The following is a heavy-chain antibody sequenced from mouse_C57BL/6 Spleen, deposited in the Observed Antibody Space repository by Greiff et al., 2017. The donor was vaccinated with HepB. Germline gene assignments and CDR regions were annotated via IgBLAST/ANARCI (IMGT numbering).Heavy chain of an antibody. V-gene: IGHV2-2*01. Sequence: QVQLQQSGPGLVQPSQSLSITCTVSGFSLTSYGVHWVRQSPGKGLEWLGVIWSGGSTDYNAAFISRLSISKDNSKSQVFFKMNSLQADDTAIYYCARSPSLSRGFAYWGQGTLVTVSA. D-gene: IGHD6-1*01. CDR1: GFSLTSYG. J-gene: IGHJ3*01. CDR3: ARSPSLSRGFAY. CDR2: IWSGGST.